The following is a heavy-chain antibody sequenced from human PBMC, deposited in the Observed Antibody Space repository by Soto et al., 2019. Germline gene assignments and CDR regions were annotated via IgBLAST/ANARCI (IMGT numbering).Heavy chain of an antibody. V-gene: IGHV3-23*01. D-gene: IGHD6-19*01. CDR2: ISGSGDRA. CDR1: GFTFSNDA. CDR3: VREDKGWYSPGSFDF. J-gene: IGHJ3*01. Sequence: PGGSLRLSCAASGFTFSNDAMNWVRQAPGKGLEWVSVISGSGDRAYNADSVQGRFTISRDNSKNTLYLQMNSLRAEDTAIYYCVREDKGWYSPGSFDFWSRGKMVTVSS.